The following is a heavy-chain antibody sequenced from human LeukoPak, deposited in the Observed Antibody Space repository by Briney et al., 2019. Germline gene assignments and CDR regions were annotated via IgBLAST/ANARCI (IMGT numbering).Heavy chain of an antibody. CDR3: ATVVVPAARALDY. V-gene: IGHV4-39*01. D-gene: IGHD2-2*01. Sequence: SQTLSLTCTVSGGSISSSSYYWGWIRQPPGKGLEWIGSIYYSGSTYYNPSLKSRVTISVDTSKNQFSLKLSSVTAADTAVYYCATVVVPAARALDYWGQGTLVTVSS. J-gene: IGHJ4*02. CDR2: IYYSGST. CDR1: GGSISSSSYY.